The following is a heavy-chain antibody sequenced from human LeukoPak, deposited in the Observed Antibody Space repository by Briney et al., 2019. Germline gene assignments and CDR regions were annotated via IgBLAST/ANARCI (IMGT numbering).Heavy chain of an antibody. CDR1: GFTFSDYY. CDR3: ARYDSSVPALSPDY. Sequence: GGSLRLSCAASGFTFSDYYMSWIRQAPGKGLEWVSYISSSGSTIYYADSVKGRFTISRDNAKNSLYLQMNSLRAEDTAAYYCARYDSSVPALSPDYWGQGTLVTVSS. V-gene: IGHV3-11*01. CDR2: ISSSGSTI. J-gene: IGHJ4*02. D-gene: IGHD3-22*01.